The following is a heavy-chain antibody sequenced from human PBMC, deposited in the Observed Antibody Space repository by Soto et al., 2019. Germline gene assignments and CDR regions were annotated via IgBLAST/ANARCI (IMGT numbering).Heavy chain of an antibody. J-gene: IGHJ4*02. D-gene: IGHD3-22*01. V-gene: IGHV3-23*01. Sequence: GGSLRLSCAASGFSFSNYAMSWVRQAPGKGLEWVSAIRGGAGSTSYADSVRGRFTISRDRSENTLYLQMNSLRAEDTAIYYCAKEGITMVVVVGFDYWGQGTQVTVSS. CDR3: AKEGITMVVVVGFDY. CDR2: IRGGAGST. CDR1: GFSFSNYA.